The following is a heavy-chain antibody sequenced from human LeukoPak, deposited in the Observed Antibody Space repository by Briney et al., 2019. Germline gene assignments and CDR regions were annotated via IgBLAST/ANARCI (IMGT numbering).Heavy chain of an antibody. CDR2: INPNSGGT. J-gene: IGHJ4*02. V-gene: IGHV1-2*02. CDR3: ARVLRIAAPFDY. Sequence: ASVKVSCKASGGTFSSYAISWVRQAPGQGLEWMGWINPNSGGTNYAQKFQGRVTMTRDTSISTAYMELSRLRSDDTAVYYCARVLRIAAPFDYWGQGTLVTVSS. D-gene: IGHD6-13*01. CDR1: GGTFSSYA.